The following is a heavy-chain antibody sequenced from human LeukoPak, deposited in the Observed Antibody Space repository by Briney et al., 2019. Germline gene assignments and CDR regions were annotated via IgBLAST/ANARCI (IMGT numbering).Heavy chain of an antibody. J-gene: IGHJ4*02. CDR2: IYYSGST. V-gene: IGHV4-39*07. CDR3: ARTEAVAGGGSSFDY. Sequence: SETLSLTCTVSGGSISSSSYYWGWIRQPPGKGLEWIGSIYYSGSTYYNPSLKSRVTISVDTSKNQFSLKLSSVTAADTAVYYCARTEAVAGGGSSFDYWGQGTLVTISS. D-gene: IGHD6-19*01. CDR1: GGSISSSSYY.